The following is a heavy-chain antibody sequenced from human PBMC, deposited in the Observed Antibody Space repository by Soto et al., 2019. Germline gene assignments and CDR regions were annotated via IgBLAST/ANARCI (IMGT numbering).Heavy chain of an antibody. D-gene: IGHD6-13*01. CDR1: EFTVSGNY. CDR2: ISSNSAYI. V-gene: IGHV3-21*01. J-gene: IGHJ5*02. Sequence: GSLRLSCAASEFTVSGNYMNWVRQAPGKGLEWVSTISSNSAYIYYTDALRGRFTISRDNAKNSLHLQMNSLRAEDTAVYYCTRDASRDSSARGWFDPWGPGTLVTVSS. CDR3: TRDASRDSSARGWFDP.